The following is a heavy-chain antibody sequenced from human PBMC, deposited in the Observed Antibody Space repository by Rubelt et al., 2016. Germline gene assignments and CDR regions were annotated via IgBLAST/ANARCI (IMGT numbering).Heavy chain of an antibody. J-gene: IGHJ5*02. CDR1: GYSISSGYY. CDR3: ASADYDFWSGSDRNWFDP. D-gene: IGHD3-3*01. Sequence: QVQLQESGPGLVKPSETLSLTCTVSGYSISSGYYWGWIRQPPGKGLEWIGSIYHSGSTYYNPSLKSRVNISVDPSKNQFSLKLSSVTAADTAVYYCASADYDFWSGSDRNWFDPWGQGTLVTVSS. CDR2: IYHSGST. V-gene: IGHV4-38-2*02.